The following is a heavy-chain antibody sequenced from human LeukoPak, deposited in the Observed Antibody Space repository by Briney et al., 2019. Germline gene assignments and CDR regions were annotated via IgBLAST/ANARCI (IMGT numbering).Heavy chain of an antibody. Sequence: SETLSLTRTVSGDSISSYYWSWIRQPPGKGLEWIGYINYSGSTNYNPSLKSRVTISVDTSKNQFSLKLSSVTAADTAVYYCATFGPTYYYDSSGYYGDYWGQGTLVTVSS. CDR3: ATFGPTYYYDSSGYYGDY. CDR2: INYSGST. V-gene: IGHV4-59*08. CDR1: GDSISSYY. J-gene: IGHJ4*02. D-gene: IGHD3-22*01.